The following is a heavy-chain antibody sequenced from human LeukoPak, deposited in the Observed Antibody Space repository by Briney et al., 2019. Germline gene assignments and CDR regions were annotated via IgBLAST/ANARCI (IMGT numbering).Heavy chain of an antibody. D-gene: IGHD1-26*01. CDR3: AKPLGPIPDDAFDI. CDR2: IYSGGST. Sequence: GGSLRLSCAASGFTVSSNYMSWVRQAPGKGLEWVSVIYSGGSTYYADSVKGRFTISRDNSKNTVYLQMNSLRPEDTAVYYCAKPLGPIPDDAFDIWGQGTLVTVSS. V-gene: IGHV3-66*04. J-gene: IGHJ3*02. CDR1: GFTVSSNY.